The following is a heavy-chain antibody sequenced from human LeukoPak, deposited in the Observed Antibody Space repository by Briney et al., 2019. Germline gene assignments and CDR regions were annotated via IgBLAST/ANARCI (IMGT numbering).Heavy chain of an antibody. J-gene: IGHJ3*02. Sequence: PSETLSLTCTVSGGSISSSSYYWGWSRQPPGKGLEWIGSIYYSGSTYYNPSLKSRVTISVDTSKKQFSLKLSSVTAADTAVYYCASPHKSSGYSHWGAFDIWGQGTMVTVSS. V-gene: IGHV4-39*01. CDR1: GGSISSSSYY. CDR3: ASPHKSSGYSHWGAFDI. CDR2: IYYSGST. D-gene: IGHD3-22*01.